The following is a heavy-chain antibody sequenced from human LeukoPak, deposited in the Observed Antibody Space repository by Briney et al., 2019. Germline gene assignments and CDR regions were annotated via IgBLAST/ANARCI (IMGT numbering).Heavy chain of an antibody. D-gene: IGHD5-18*01. CDR2: INHSGST. V-gene: IGHV4-34*01. Sequence: PSETLSLTCAVYGGSFSGYYWSWIRQPPGKGLEWIGEINHSGSTNYNPSLKSRVTISVDTSKNQFSLKLSSVTAADTAVYYCARVRGYSSGIRWANDYWGEGTLATVSS. CDR1: GGSFSGYY. J-gene: IGHJ4*02. CDR3: ARVRGYSSGIRWANDY.